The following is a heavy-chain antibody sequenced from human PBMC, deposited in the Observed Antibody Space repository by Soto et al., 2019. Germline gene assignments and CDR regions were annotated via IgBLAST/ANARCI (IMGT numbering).Heavy chain of an antibody. CDR2: ISSSSSYI. D-gene: IGHD4-4*01. V-gene: IGHV3-21*01. J-gene: IGHJ6*02. CDR3: ARDRATVTRRPFYYYYYGMDV. CDR1: GFTFSSYS. Sequence: EVQLVESGGGLVKPGGSLRLSCAASGFTFSSYSMNWVRQAPGKGLEWVSSISSSSSYIYYADSVKGRFTISRDNAKNSLYLQMNSLRAEDTAVYSCARDRATVTRRPFYYYYYGMDVWGQGTTVTVSS.